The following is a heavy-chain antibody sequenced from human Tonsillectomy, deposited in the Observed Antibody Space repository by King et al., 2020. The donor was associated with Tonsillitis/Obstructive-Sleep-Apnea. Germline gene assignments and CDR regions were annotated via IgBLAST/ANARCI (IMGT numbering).Heavy chain of an antibody. CDR3: ARADGGFRFDY. D-gene: IGHD3-16*01. CDR1: NGSISTYY. CDR2: IFYTGST. J-gene: IGHJ4*02. V-gene: IGHV4-59*01. Sequence: QLQESGPGLVKPSETMSLICTVSNGSISTYYWSWIRQPPGKGPEWIGYIFYTGSTNSNPSLKSRVSISLDTSKSQLSLKLTSVTAADTAVYFCARADGGFRFDYWGQGTLVTVSS.